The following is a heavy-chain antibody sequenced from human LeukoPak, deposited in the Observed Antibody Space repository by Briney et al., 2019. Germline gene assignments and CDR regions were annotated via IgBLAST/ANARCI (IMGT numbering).Heavy chain of an antibody. D-gene: IGHD1-20*01. CDR2: IIPIFGTA. V-gene: IGHV1-69*01. J-gene: IGHJ3*02. CDR1: GGTFGSYA. Sequence: SVKVSCKASGGTFGSYAFSWVRQAPGQGLEWMGGIIPIFGTANYAQKFQGRVTITADESTSTAYMELSSLRSEDTAVYYCAREGSGNINNWNQFDIWGQGTMVTVSS. CDR3: AREGSGNINNWNQFDI.